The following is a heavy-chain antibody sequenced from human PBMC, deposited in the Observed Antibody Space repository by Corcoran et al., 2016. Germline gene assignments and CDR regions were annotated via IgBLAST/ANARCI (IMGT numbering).Heavy chain of an antibody. Sequence: QVQLQESGPGLVKPSETLSLTCTVSGGSISSYYWSWIRQPPGKGLEWIGYIYYSGSTNYNPSLKSRVTISVDTSKNQFSLKLSSVTAADTAVYYCARDDYDSSGPLGYFDYWGQGTLVTVSS. V-gene: IGHV4-59*01. J-gene: IGHJ4*02. CDR1: GGSISSYY. D-gene: IGHD3-22*01. CDR3: ARDDYDSSGPLGYFDY. CDR2: IYYSGST.